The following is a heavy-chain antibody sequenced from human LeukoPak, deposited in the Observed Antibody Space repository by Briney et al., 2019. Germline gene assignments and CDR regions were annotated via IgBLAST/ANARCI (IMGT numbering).Heavy chain of an antibody. V-gene: IGHV3-30*03. CDR2: ISHDGSNK. CDR3: ARVITMVRGALDY. CDR1: GFTFSNNG. D-gene: IGHD3-10*01. J-gene: IGHJ4*02. Sequence: GGSLRPSCAASGFTFSNNGMDWVRQAPGKGLEWVAVISHDGSNKYYADSVKGRFTISRDNSKNTLYLQMNSLRAEDTAVYYCARVITMVRGALDYWGQGTLVTVSS.